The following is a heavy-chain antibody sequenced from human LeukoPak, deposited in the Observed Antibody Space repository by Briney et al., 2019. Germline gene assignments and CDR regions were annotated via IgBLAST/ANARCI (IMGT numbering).Heavy chain of an antibody. D-gene: IGHD3-22*01. CDR1: GFTFSSYA. J-gene: IGHJ4*02. V-gene: IGHV3-23*01. Sequence: GGSLRLSCAASGFTFSSYAMSWVRQAPGKGLEWVSGISGSGDNTYYADSVKGRFTISRDNSKNTLCVQVNSLGTEDTAAYYCAKGSYYDSSGSFYFDYWGQGTLVTVSS. CDR3: AKGSYYDSSGSFYFDY. CDR2: ISGSGDNT.